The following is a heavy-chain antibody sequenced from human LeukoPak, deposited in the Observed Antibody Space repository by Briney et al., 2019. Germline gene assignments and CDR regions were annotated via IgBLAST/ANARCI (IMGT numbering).Heavy chain of an antibody. CDR2: IKQDGSEK. Sequence: GGSLRLSCAASGFTFSNYWMSWVRQAPGKGLEWVANIKQDGSEKYYVDSVEGRFSISRDNAKNSLYLQMNSLRAEDTALYYCARTYGEVAFDIWGQGTRVTVSS. V-gene: IGHV3-7*01. D-gene: IGHD4-17*01. CDR3: ARTYGEVAFDI. J-gene: IGHJ3*02. CDR1: GFTFSNYW.